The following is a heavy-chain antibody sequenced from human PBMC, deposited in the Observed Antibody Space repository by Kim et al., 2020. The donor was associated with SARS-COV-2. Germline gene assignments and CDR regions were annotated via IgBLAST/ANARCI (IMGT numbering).Heavy chain of an antibody. V-gene: IGHV3-9*01. CDR2: ISWNSGSI. Sequence: GGSLRLSCAASGFTFGHYAMHWVRQAPGKGLEWVSGISWNSGSITYADSVKGRFTISRDNAKDSLYLQLNSLRTEDTALYYCAKDIQFASSSGYYYYG. D-gene: IGHD6-6*01. CDR1: GFTFGHYA. CDR3: AKDIQFASSSGYYYYG. J-gene: IGHJ6*01.